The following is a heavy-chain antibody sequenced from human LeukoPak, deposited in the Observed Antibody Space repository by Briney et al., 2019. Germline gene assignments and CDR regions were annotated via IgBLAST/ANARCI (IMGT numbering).Heavy chain of an antibody. D-gene: IGHD3-9*01. V-gene: IGHV1-18*01. CDR3: ASSSRYFDWDY. Sequence: GASVKVSCKASGYTFTSYGISWVQQAPGQGLEWMGWISAYNGNTNYAQKLQGRVTMTTDTSTSTAYMELRSLRSDDTAVYYCASSSRYFDWDYWGQGTLVTVSS. CDR2: ISAYNGNT. CDR1: GYTFTSYG. J-gene: IGHJ4*02.